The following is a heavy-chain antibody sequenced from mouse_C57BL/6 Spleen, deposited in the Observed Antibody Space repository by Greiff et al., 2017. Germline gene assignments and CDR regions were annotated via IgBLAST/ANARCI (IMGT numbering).Heavy chain of an antibody. CDR1: GYTFTSYW. CDR2: IDPSDSYT. Sequence: QVQLQQSGAELVMPGASVKLSCKASGYTFTSYWMHWVKQRPGQGLEWIGEIDPSDSYTNYNQKFKGKSTLTVDKSSSTAYMQLSSLTSEDSAVYYCARGHYYGSSYDGYFDYWGQGTTLTVSS. D-gene: IGHD1-1*01. V-gene: IGHV1-69*01. J-gene: IGHJ2*01. CDR3: ARGHYYGSSYDGYFDY.